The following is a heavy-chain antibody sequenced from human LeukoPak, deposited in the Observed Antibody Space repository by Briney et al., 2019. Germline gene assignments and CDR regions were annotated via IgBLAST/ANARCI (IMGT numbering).Heavy chain of an antibody. CDR3: ARRPDDYAGYYGMDV. D-gene: IGHD4-17*01. V-gene: IGHV3-30*03. CDR2: ISYDGSNK. CDR1: GFTFSSYG. Sequence: GRSLRLSCAAPGFTFSSYGMHWVRQAPGKGLEWVAVISYDGSNKYYADSVKGRFTISRDNSKNTLYLQMNSLRAEDTAVYYCARRPDDYAGYYGMDVWGQGTTVTVSS. J-gene: IGHJ6*02.